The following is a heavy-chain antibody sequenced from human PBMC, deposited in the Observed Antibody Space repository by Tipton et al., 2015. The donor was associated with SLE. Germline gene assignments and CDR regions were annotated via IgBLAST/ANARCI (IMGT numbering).Heavy chain of an antibody. CDR3: ARSRRKYAPFDL. Sequence: TLSLTCTVSGGSISSGNYYWSWIRQPAGKGLEWIGRIYTSGSTNYNPSLKSRVTISVDTSKNQFSLKLSSVTAADTAVYYCARSRRKYAPFDLWGQGTVVTVSS. CDR2: IYTSGST. V-gene: IGHV4-61*02. D-gene: IGHD1-14*01. CDR1: GGSISSGNYY. J-gene: IGHJ3*01.